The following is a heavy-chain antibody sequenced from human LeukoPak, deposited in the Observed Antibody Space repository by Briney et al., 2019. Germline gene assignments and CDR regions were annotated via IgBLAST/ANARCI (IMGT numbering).Heavy chain of an antibody. V-gene: IGHV4-59*01. D-gene: IGHD3-22*01. CDR3: AREAGYYYDSSGYFVGEIDY. CDR1: GGSISSYY. Sequence: SETLSLTCTVSGGSISSYYWSWIRQPPGKGLEWIGYIYYSGSTNYNPSLKSRVTISVDTSKNQFSLKLSAVTAADTAVYYCAREAGYYYDSSGYFVGEIDYWGQGTLVTVSS. J-gene: IGHJ4*02. CDR2: IYYSGST.